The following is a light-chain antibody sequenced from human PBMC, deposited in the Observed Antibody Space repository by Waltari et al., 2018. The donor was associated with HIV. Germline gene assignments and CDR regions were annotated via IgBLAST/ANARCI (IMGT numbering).Light chain of an antibody. V-gene: IGLV1-51*01. CDR1: RSNIGDEY. CDR2: DNH. J-gene: IGLJ2*01. CDR3: GSWDSSLNAVV. Sequence: QSVLTQPPSVSAAPGAKVTISCSGRRSNIGDEYVPWYQRVPGTAPKPLIYDNHKRPSGIPGRFSASKSGTSATLAISGLQTADEADYFCGSWDSSLNAVVFGGGTRLTVL.